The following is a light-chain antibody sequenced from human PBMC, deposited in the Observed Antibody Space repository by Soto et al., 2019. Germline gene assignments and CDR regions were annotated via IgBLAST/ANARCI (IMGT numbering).Light chain of an antibody. V-gene: IGKV3-20*01. CDR2: GAS. Sequence: EIVLTQSPGTLSLSPGERATLSCRASQSVSSSYLAWYQQKPGQAPRLLIYGASSRATGIPDRFSGSGSGTAFTLTISRLEPEDVAVYYWQQHGSSPRPFGQGTKVEIK. CDR1: QSVSSSY. J-gene: IGKJ1*01. CDR3: QQHGSSPRP.